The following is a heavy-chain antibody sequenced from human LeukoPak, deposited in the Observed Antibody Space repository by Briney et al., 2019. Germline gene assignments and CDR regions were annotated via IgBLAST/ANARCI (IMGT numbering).Heavy chain of an antibody. Sequence: PSETLSLTCTVSGGSISSYYWSWIRQPPGKGLEWIAYISDIGSIIYNPSLKSRVTISLDTSKNQFSLKLSSVTAADTAVYYCARGLKNSGSYYTPYYYYGMDVWGQGTTVTVSS. J-gene: IGHJ6*02. CDR3: ARGLKNSGSYYTPYYYYGMDV. D-gene: IGHD3-10*01. CDR2: ISDIGSI. CDR1: GGSISSYY. V-gene: IGHV4-59*12.